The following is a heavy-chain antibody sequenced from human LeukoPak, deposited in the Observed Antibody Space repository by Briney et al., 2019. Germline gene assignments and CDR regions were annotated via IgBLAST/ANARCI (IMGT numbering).Heavy chain of an antibody. CDR2: ISSNGGST. V-gene: IGHV3-64*01. D-gene: IGHD3-9*01. J-gene: IGHJ4*02. CDR3: ARGTNYDILSLPDY. Sequence: GGSLRPSCAASGFTFSSYAMHWVRQAPGKGLEYVSAISSNGGSTYYANSVKGRFTISRDNSKNTLYLQMGSLRAEDMAVYYCARGTNYDILSLPDYWGQGTLVTVSS. CDR1: GFTFSSYA.